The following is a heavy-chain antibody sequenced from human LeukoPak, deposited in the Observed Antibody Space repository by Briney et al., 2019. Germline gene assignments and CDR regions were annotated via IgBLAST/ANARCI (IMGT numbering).Heavy chain of an antibody. V-gene: IGHV4-59*01. CDR2: IYYSGST. Sequence: SETLSLTCTVSGGSISSYYWSWIRQPPGKGLEWIGYIYYSGSTNYNPSLKSRVTISVDTSKNQFSLKLSSVTAADTAVYYCARALLTYYDILTGAASFDYWGQGTLVTVSS. CDR3: ARALLTYYDILTGAASFDY. J-gene: IGHJ4*02. D-gene: IGHD3-9*01. CDR1: GGSISSYY.